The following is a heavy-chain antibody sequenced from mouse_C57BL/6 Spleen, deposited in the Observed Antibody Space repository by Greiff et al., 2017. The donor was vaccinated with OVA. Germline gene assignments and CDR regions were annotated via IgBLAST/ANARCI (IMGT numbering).Heavy chain of an antibody. CDR1: GYAFSSSW. CDR3: ARDDYAMDY. V-gene: IGHV1-82*01. J-gene: IGHJ4*01. Sequence: VHLVESGPELVKPGASVKISCKASGYAFSSSWMNWVKQRPGKGLEWIGRIYPGDGDTNYNGKFKGKATLTADKSSSTAYMQLSSLTSEDSAVYFCARDDYAMDYWGQGTSVTVSS. CDR2: IYPGDGDT.